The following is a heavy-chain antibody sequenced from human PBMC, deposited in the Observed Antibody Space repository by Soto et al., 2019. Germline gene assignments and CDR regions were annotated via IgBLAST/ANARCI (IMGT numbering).Heavy chain of an antibody. CDR2: INAGNGNT. Sequence: ASVKVSCKASGYTFTSYAMHWVRQAPGQRLEWMGWINAGNGNTKYSQKFQGRVTITRDTSASTAYMELSSLRSEDTAVYYCARDLPSIVGAQKGLGYWGQGTLVTVSS. CDR1: GYTFTSYA. D-gene: IGHD1-26*01. V-gene: IGHV1-3*01. J-gene: IGHJ4*02. CDR3: ARDLPSIVGAQKGLGY.